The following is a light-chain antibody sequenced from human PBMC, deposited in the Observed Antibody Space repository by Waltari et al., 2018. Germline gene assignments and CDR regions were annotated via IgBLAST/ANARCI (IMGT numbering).Light chain of an antibody. J-gene: IGLJ2*01. Sequence: QSVLTRPPSVSAAPGQKCTISCCGSTSTIRNFYVSCYHKLPGAAPKLHIYDNKKRPSGIPDRFSASNTGTSAALGITGLQIPDEAAYYCATWDNSQGEVVFGGGTQLTVL. V-gene: IGLV1-51*01. CDR1: TSTIRNFY. CDR3: ATWDNSQGEVV. CDR2: DNK.